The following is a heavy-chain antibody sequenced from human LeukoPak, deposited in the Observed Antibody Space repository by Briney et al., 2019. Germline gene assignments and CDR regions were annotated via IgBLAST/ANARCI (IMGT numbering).Heavy chain of an antibody. CDR1: GFTFSNSV. V-gene: IGHV3-33*01. Sequence: PGGSLRLSCAASGFTFSNSVMHWVRQAPGKGLEWVALVWYDGSIIYYRDSVKGRFTISRDNSKNTLYLQMNSLRAEDTAVYYCARELPSGLRAFDIWGQGTMVTVSS. J-gene: IGHJ3*02. D-gene: IGHD3-16*01. CDR3: ARELPSGLRAFDI. CDR2: VWYDGSII.